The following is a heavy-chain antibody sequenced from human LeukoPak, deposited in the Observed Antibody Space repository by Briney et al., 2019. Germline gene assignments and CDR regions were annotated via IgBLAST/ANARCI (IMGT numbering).Heavy chain of an antibody. J-gene: IGHJ6*02. CDR2: INHSGST. Sequence: SETLSLTCAVYGGSFSGYYWSWIRQPPGKGLEWIGEINHSGSTNYNPSLKSRVTISVDTSKNQFSLKLSSVTAADTAVYYCARRSPVYYGLDVWGQGTTVTVSS. D-gene: IGHD6-13*01. V-gene: IGHV4-34*01. CDR1: GGSFSGYY. CDR3: ARRSPVYYGLDV.